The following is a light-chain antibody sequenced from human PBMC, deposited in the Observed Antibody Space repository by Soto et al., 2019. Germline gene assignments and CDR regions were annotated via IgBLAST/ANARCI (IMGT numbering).Light chain of an antibody. CDR2: DAS. CDR1: QDITNY. Sequence: IQMTQSPLFLSASIGDRVTITCQASQDITNYLNWYQQKPGKAPKLLIYDASMLERGVPSRFSGGGSGTHFTFTISSLQPEDIATFYCQQYDGFPYSFGQGTKVDIK. J-gene: IGKJ2*03. CDR3: QQYDGFPYS. V-gene: IGKV1-33*01.